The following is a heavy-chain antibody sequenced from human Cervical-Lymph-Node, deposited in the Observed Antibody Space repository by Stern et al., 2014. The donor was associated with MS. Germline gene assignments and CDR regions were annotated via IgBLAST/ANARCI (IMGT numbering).Heavy chain of an antibody. J-gene: IGHJ6*02. CDR2: FIPIFGTT. V-gene: IGHV1-69*01. CDR1: GGTFINHA. Sequence: VQLVESGAEVKKPGSSVKVSCKASGGTFINHAISWVRQAPGQGLGWMGGFIPIFGTTHYAQKFQGRVTITADESATTAYMELTSLRSQDTAVYYCARDNDDNGMDVWGQGTTVIVSS. D-gene: IGHD2-8*01. CDR3: ARDNDDNGMDV.